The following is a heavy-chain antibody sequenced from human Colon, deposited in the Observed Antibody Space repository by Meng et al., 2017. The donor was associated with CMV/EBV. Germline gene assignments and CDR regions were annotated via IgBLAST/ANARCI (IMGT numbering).Heavy chain of an antibody. Sequence: FTFSNYAMTWVRRAPGKGLEWVSAIGGRGGSTFYADSVKGRFTVSRDNFNNMVYLQMNSLRAEDTAIYYCAKVFMTTGTLRRGYLDYWGQGTLVTVSS. D-gene: IGHD3-10*01. CDR2: IGGRGGST. J-gene: IGHJ4*02. CDR3: AKVFMTTGTLRRGYLDY. V-gene: IGHV3-23*01. CDR1: FTFSNYA.